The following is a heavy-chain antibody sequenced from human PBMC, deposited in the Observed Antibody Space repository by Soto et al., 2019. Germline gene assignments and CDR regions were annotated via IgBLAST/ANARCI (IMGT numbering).Heavy chain of an antibody. CDR2: IIPNFDTP. V-gene: IGHV1-69*01. CDR1: GDSFNTFA. D-gene: IGHD3-22*01. J-gene: IGHJ4*02. CDR3: ARPYYDSSGYYLWYFDY. Sequence: QVQLVQSGAEVKKPGSSVKLSCKASGDSFNTFAVTWVRQAPGQGLEWMGGIIPNFDTPNYAQKFQGRVTIXAXXSTSTPYMELSSLRSEDTAVYYCARPYYDSSGYYLWYFDYWGQGTLVTVSS.